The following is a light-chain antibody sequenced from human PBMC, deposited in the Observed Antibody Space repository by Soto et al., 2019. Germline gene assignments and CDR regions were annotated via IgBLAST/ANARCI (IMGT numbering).Light chain of an antibody. V-gene: IGLV3-21*02. CDR2: DDS. Sequence: SYELTQPPSVSVAPGQTARITCGGNNIGSKNVHWYQQKPGQAPVLVVYDDSDRPSGIPERFSGSNSGNTATLTISRVEAGDEAAYYCQVWDSSSDHTYVFGTGTKVTV. J-gene: IGLJ1*01. CDR1: NIGSKN. CDR3: QVWDSSSDHTYV.